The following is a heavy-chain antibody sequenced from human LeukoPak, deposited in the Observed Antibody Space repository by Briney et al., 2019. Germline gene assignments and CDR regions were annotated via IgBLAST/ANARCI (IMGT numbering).Heavy chain of an antibody. Sequence: AGGSLRLSCAASGFTFSSYSMNWVRQAPGKGLEWVSYISSSSSTIYYADSVKGRFTISRDNSKNTLYLQMNSLRAEDTAVYYCAREYNWLYYYYYYMDVWGKGTTVTVSS. CDR1: GFTFSSYS. D-gene: IGHD1-1*01. J-gene: IGHJ6*03. V-gene: IGHV3-48*01. CDR2: ISSSSSTI. CDR3: AREYNWLYYYYYYMDV.